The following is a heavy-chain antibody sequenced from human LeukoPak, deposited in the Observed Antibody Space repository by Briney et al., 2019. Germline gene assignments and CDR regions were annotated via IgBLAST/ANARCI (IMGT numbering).Heavy chain of an antibody. J-gene: IGHJ3*02. V-gene: IGHV3-21*01. Sequence: PGGSLRLSCAASGFPFSSYSMNWVRQAPGKGLEWVSSISSSSSYIYYADSVKGRFTISRDNAKNSLYLQMNSLRAEDTAVYYCARAMGTAKAPYAFDIWGQGTMVTVSS. CDR3: ARAMGTAKAPYAFDI. D-gene: IGHD5-18*01. CDR2: ISSSSSYI. CDR1: GFPFSSYS.